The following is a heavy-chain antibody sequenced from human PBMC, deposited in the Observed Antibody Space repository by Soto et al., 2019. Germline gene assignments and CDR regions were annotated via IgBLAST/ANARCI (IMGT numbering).Heavy chain of an antibody. CDR2: IGYDGSNK. CDR1: GFIFNEYG. Sequence: QVQLVESGGGVVQPGRSLRLSCAASGFIFNEYGMHWVRQAPGKGLEWVAVIGYDGSNKYYADSVRGRFTFSRDNSRNTMSIQMDSLRVEDTAIYYCARWGCSGSNCNLNQRSFDLWGQGTLVTVSS. V-gene: IGHV3-33*01. D-gene: IGHD2-15*01. J-gene: IGHJ4*02. CDR3: ARWGCSGSNCNLNQRSFDL.